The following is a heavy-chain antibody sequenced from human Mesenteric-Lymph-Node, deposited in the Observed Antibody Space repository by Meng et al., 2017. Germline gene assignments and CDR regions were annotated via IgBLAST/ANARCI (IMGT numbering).Heavy chain of an antibody. V-gene: IGHV3-21*01. CDR1: GFTFSSYS. D-gene: IGHD6-13*01. J-gene: IGHJ4*02. CDR2: ISSSSSYI. CDR3: ARDPPSSSWYLTPTHFDY. Sequence: GGSLRLSCAASGFTFSSYSMNWVRQAPGKGLEWVSSISSSSSYIYYADSVKGRFTISRDNAKNPLYQQMNSLRAEDTAVYYCARDPPSSSWYLTPTHFDYWGQGTLVTVSS.